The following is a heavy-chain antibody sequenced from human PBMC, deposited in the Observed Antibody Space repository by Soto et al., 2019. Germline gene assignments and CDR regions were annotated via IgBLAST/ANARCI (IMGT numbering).Heavy chain of an antibody. J-gene: IGHJ4*02. CDR3: ARTTAVPNTLRSRYFFDY. CDR2: VYYSGTT. V-gene: IGHV4-61*01. D-gene: IGHD4-17*01. CDR1: GGSVSNKTYY. Sequence: SETLSLTCSVSGGSVSNKTYYWSWIRQPPGKRLEWIGYVYYSGTTNYNPSLKSRVTISVDLSKNQFSLRLSSVTTADTALYYCARTTAVPNTLRSRYFFDYWGRGTLVTVSS.